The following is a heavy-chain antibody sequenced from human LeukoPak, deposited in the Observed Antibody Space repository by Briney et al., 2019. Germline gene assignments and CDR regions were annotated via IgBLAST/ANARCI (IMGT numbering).Heavy chain of an antibody. D-gene: IGHD2-2*01. Sequence: ASVKVSCKASGYTFTDYYMHWVRQAPGQGLEWMGWINPNSGGTNYAQKFQGRVTMTRDTSISTAYMELSSLRSEDTAVYYCASGTTDIVVVPATLRNYYFDYWGQGTLVTVSS. CDR3: ASGTTDIVVVPATLRNYYFDY. V-gene: IGHV1-2*02. J-gene: IGHJ4*02. CDR2: INPNSGGT. CDR1: GYTFTDYY.